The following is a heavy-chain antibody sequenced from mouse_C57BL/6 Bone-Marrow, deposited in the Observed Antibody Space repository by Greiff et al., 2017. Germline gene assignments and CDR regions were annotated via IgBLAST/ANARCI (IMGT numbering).Heavy chain of an antibody. CDR1: GYTFTSYW. J-gene: IGHJ4*01. V-gene: IGHV1-53*01. D-gene: IGHD1-1*01. Sequence: QVQLQQPGTELVKPGASVKLSCKASGYTFTSYWMPWVKQRPGQGLEWIGNINPSNGGTNYNEKFQSKATLTVDKSSSTAYMQLSSLTSEDSAVEYCARDLYYYGSRDYAMDDGGQGTSVTVSS. CDR2: INPSNGGT. CDR3: ARDLYYYGSRDYAMDD.